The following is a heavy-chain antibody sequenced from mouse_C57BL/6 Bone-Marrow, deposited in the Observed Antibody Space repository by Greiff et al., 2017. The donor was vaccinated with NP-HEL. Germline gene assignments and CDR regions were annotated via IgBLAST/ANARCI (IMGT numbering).Heavy chain of an antibody. CDR2: INPNNGGT. J-gene: IGHJ3*01. V-gene: IGHV1-18*01. Sequence: VQLQQSGPELVKPGASVKIPCKASGYTFTDYNMDWVKQSHGKSLEWIGDINPNNGGTISNQKFKAKATLPVDKSSSTAYMGLRSLTSEDTAVYYCARADDYDWFAYWGQGTLVTVSA. D-gene: IGHD2-4*01. CDR1: GYTFTDYN. CDR3: ARADDYDWFAY.